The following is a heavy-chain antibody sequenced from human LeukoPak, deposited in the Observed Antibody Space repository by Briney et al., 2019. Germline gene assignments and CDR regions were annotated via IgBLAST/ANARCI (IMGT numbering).Heavy chain of an antibody. Sequence: PGRSLRLSCAASGFTFSSYSMNWVRQAPGKGLEWVSSISSSSSYIYYADSVKGRFTISRDNAKNSLYLQMNSLRAEDTAVYYCATVEMATSWPYYYYMDVWGKGTTVTVSS. J-gene: IGHJ6*03. CDR1: GFTFSSYS. V-gene: IGHV3-21*01. CDR3: ATVEMATSWPYYYYMDV. CDR2: ISSSSSYI. D-gene: IGHD5-24*01.